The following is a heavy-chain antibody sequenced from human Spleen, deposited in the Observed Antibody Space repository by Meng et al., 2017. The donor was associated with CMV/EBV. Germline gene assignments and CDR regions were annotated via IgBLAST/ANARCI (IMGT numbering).Heavy chain of an antibody. J-gene: IGHJ5*02. D-gene: IGHD2-15*01. CDR3: ARHIVVVVAATPGWFDP. Sequence: SETLSLTCTVSGGSISSSSSYWGWIRQPPGKGLEWIGSIYYSGSTYYNPSLKSRVTISVDTSKNQFSLKLSSVTAADTAVYYCARHIVVVVAATPGWFDPWGQGTLVTVSS. V-gene: IGHV4-39*01. CDR1: GGSISSSSSY. CDR2: IYYSGST.